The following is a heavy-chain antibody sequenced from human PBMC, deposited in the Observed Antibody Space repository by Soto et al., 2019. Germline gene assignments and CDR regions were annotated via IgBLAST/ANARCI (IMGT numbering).Heavy chain of an antibody. CDR2: IYYSGST. J-gene: IGHJ4*02. D-gene: IGHD4-17*01. V-gene: IGHV4-59*01. CDR3: ARRTNYGDYSFDY. CDR1: GGSISSYY. Sequence: PSETLSLTCTVSGGSISSYYWSWIRQPPGKGLEWIGYIYYSGSTNYNPSLKSRVTISVDTSKNQFSLKLSSVTAADTAVYYCARRTNYGDYSFDYWGQGTLVTVSS.